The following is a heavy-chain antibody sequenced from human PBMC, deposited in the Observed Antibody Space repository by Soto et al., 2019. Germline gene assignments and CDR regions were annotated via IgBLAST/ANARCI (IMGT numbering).Heavy chain of an antibody. D-gene: IGHD6-19*01. CDR1: GFTFSIYG. CDR3: AKESEGGDSNAWLRHSYYFGMDV. J-gene: IGHJ6*02. V-gene: IGHV3-30*18. Sequence: GGALRLSCAASGFTFSIYGIHWVRQAPGKGLEWGAVISYDGRNKYYADSVKGRFTISRDNSKNTLYLQMNSLRAEDTAVYYCAKESEGGDSNAWLRHSYYFGMDVWGQGTTVTVSS. CDR2: ISYDGRNK.